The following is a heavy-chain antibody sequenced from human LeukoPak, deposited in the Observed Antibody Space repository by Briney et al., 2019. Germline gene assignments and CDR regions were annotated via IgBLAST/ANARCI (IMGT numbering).Heavy chain of an antibody. D-gene: IGHD1-20*01. V-gene: IGHV1-2*02. CDR2: INPNSVVA. CDR1: VYTFTGYY. J-gene: IGHJ3*02. CDR3: ARDQAGITGTTGAFDI. Sequence: RASVKVSCKAPVYTFTGYYMHWVRQPPPRGLEWMGWINPNSVVANYVQNFQGRVTMTRDTSISTAYMELSRLRSDDTAVYYCARDQAGITGTTGAFDIWGQGTMVTVSS.